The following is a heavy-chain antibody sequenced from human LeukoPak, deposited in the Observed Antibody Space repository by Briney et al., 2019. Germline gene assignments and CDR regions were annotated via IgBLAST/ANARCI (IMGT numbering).Heavy chain of an antibody. J-gene: IGHJ4*02. V-gene: IGHV3-74*01. CDR1: GFRFSDFW. CDR2: IRGDWHDT. D-gene: IGHD3-10*01. Sequence: GGSLRLSCTASGFRFSDFWMHWVRQAPGKGLEWVSRIRGDWHDTTYADSVKGRFTISRDNAQNTLYLQMNSLRVEDSAVYYCASDRVLGSGSLDNWGQGTLVTVSS. CDR3: ASDRVLGSGSLDN.